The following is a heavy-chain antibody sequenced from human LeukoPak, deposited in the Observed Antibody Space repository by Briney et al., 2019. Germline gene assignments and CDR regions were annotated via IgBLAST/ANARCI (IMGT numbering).Heavy chain of an antibody. CDR2: INHSGST. V-gene: IGHV4-34*01. Sequence: SETLPLTCAVYGGSFSGYYWSWIRQPPGKGLEWIGGINHSGSTNYNPSLKSRVTISVDTSKNQFSLKLSSVTAADTAVYYCARMSCSSTSCSDYWGQGTLVTVSS. CDR3: ARMSCSSTSCSDY. CDR1: GGSFSGYY. J-gene: IGHJ4*02. D-gene: IGHD2-2*01.